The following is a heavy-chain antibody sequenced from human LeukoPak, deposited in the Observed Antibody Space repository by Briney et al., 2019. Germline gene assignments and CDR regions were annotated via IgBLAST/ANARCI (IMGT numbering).Heavy chain of an antibody. J-gene: IGHJ4*02. CDR2: NYYSGST. V-gene: IGHV4-61*01. CDR3: ARGSYDILTGYYPLNY. D-gene: IGHD3-9*01. CDR1: GGSVSSGSYY. Sequence: SETLSLTCTVSGGSVSSGSYYWSWIRQPPGKGLEWIGYNYYSGSTNYNPSLKSRVTISVDTSKNQFSLKLSSVTAADTAVYYCARGSYDILTGYYPLNYWGQGTLVTVSS.